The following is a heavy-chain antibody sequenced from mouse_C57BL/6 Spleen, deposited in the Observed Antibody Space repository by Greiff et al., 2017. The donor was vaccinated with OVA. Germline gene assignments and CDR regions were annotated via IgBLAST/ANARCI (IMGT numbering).Heavy chain of an antibody. Sequence: QVQLQQPGAELVKPGASVKMSCKASGYTFTSYWITWVKQRPGQGLEWIGDIYPGSGSTNYNETFKSKATLTVDTSSSTAYMQLSSLTSEDSAVYYCAREAYSYGSSPSGFAYWGQGTLVTVSA. J-gene: IGHJ3*01. CDR1: GYTFTSYW. CDR2: IYPGSGST. CDR3: AREAYSYGSSPSGFAY. V-gene: IGHV1-55*01. D-gene: IGHD1-1*01.